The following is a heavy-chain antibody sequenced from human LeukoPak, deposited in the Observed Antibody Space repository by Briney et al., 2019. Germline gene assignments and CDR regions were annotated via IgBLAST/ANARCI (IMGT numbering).Heavy chain of an antibody. CDR3: AKGSYYDSSGSFYFDY. V-gene: IGHV3-23*01. D-gene: IGHD3-22*01. CDR2: ISGSGDNT. J-gene: IGHJ4*02. Sequence: GGSLRLSCAASGFTFSSYNMDWVRQAPGKGLEWVSGISGSGDNTYYADSVKGWFTISRDNSKNTLYVQVNSLGTEDTAAYYCAKGSYYDSSGSFYFDYWGQGTLVTVSS. CDR1: GFTFSSYN.